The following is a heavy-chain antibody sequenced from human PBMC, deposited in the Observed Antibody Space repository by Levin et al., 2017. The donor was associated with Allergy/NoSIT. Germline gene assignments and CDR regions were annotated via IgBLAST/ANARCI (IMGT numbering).Heavy chain of an antibody. J-gene: IGHJ4*02. Sequence: GGSLRLSCAASGFTFSNYAMHWVRQAPGKGLEWVAVISYDGSNKYYADSVKGRFTISRDNSKNTLYLQMNSLGAEDTAVYYCARSLLYSGWYGIDYWGQGILVTVSS. V-gene: IGHV3-30*04. CDR1: GFTFSNYA. D-gene: IGHD6-19*01. CDR2: ISYDGSNK. CDR3: ARSLLYSGWYGIDY.